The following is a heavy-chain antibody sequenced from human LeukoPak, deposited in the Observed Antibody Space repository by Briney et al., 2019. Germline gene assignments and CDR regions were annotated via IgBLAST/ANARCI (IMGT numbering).Heavy chain of an antibody. CDR3: ARKDVTGYIDY. Sequence: GGSLRLSCAASGFTVSSYYMSWVRQAPGKGLEWVSVIYTGDNTYYTDSVKGRFTISRDNPKNTLYLQMNSLRVEDTAVYYCARKDVTGYIDYWGQGTLVTVSS. CDR2: IYTGDNT. V-gene: IGHV3-53*01. D-gene: IGHD2-8*02. J-gene: IGHJ4*02. CDR1: GFTVSSYY.